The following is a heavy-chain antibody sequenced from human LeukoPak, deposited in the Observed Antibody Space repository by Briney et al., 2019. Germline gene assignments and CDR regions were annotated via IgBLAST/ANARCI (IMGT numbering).Heavy chain of an antibody. Sequence: SETLSLTCAVYGGSFSGYYWSWIRQPPGKGLEWIGEINHSGSTNYNPSLKSRVTISVDTSKNQFSLKLSSVTAADTAVYYCARFRGLWPIGDYWGQGTLVTVSS. J-gene: IGHJ4*02. CDR1: GGSFSGYY. V-gene: IGHV4-34*01. CDR3: ARFRGLWPIGDY. D-gene: IGHD2-15*01. CDR2: INHSGST.